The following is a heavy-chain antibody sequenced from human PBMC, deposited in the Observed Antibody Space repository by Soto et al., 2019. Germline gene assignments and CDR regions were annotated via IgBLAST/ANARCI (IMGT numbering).Heavy chain of an antibody. J-gene: IGHJ4*02. CDR3: AREGDSVVYDRGDY. CDR2: INSSGGSP. Sequence: QVQLVQSGAEVKKPGASVKVSCKASGYTFTSYFMHWVRQAPGQGLEWIGIINSSGGSPSYAQKSQGGLPLTTDTATTTGYMQLTSLTSADAAVYKCAREGDSVVYDRGDYLGQGNLVSVSS. V-gene: IGHV1-46*01. CDR1: GYTFTSYF. D-gene: IGHD2-15*01.